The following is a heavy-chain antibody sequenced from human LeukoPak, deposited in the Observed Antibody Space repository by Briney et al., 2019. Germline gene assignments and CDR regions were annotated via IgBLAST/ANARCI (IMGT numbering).Heavy chain of an antibody. V-gene: IGHV3-23*01. CDR2: ISGSGDT. CDR1: GFSYSSYA. J-gene: IGHJ4*02. Sequence: GGSLRLSCAVSGFSYSSYAMSWVRQAPGKGPEGVSTISGSGDTYYVDSVKGRFTISRDNSKNTLYLQMDSLRAEDTAVYYCAKAHRGYSGSQFDDWGQGALVTVSS. D-gene: IGHD1-26*01. CDR3: AKAHRGYSGSQFDD.